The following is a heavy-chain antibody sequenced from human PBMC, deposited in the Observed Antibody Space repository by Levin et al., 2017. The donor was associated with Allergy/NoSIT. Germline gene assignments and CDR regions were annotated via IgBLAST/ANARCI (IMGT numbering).Heavy chain of an antibody. Sequence: PGGSLRLSCAASGFTFSSYSMNWVRQAPGKGLEWVSYISSSSSTIYYADSVKGRFTISRDNAKNSLYLQMNSLRAEDTAVYYCARDGREFSSWYGYWGQGTLVTVSS. CDR1: GFTFSSYS. CDR2: ISSSSSTI. D-gene: IGHD6-13*01. J-gene: IGHJ4*02. V-gene: IGHV3-48*01. CDR3: ARDGREFSSWYGY.